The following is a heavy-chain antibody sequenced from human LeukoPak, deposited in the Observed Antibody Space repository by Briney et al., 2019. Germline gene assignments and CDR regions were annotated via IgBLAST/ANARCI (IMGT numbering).Heavy chain of an antibody. D-gene: IGHD1-26*01. CDR3: AHSGSYYRINNDAFNI. Sequence: GGSLRLSCAASGFTFSNAWMSWVRQAPGKGLEWVSSISSSSSYIYYADSVKGRSTISRDNAKNSLYLQMNSLRAEDTAVYYCAHSGSYYRINNDAFNIWGQGTMVTVSS. V-gene: IGHV3-21*06. CDR1: GFTFSNAW. J-gene: IGHJ3*02. CDR2: ISSSSSYI.